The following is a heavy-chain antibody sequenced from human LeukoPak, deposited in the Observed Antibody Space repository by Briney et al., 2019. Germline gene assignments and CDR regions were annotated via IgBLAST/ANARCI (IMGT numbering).Heavy chain of an antibody. CDR3: ARDVDYFDY. J-gene: IGHJ4*02. Sequence: PGGSLRLSCAASGFTFDDYAMHWVRQAPGKGLEWVSGISWNSGSIGYADSVKGRFTLSRDNAKNSLYLQMNSLRAEDTAVYYCARDVDYFDYWGQGTLVTVSS. CDR1: GFTFDDYA. V-gene: IGHV3-9*01. CDR2: ISWNSGSI.